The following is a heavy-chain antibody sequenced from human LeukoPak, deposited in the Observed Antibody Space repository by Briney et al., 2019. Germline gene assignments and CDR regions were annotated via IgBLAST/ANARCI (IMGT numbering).Heavy chain of an antibody. D-gene: IGHD6-13*01. CDR1: GFTLSSYS. Sequence: GGALRLSCAASGFTLSSYSMNWVRQAPGKGVGWGSYISSSSSTIYYADSVKGRFTISRDNAKNSLYLQMNSLRAEDTAVYYCARDPSGRRQLVRAFDIWGQGTMVTVSS. CDR3: ARDPSGRRQLVRAFDI. CDR2: ISSSSSTI. V-gene: IGHV3-48*01. J-gene: IGHJ3*02.